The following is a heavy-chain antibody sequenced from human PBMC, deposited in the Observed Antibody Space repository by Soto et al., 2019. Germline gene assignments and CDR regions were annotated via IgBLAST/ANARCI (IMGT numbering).Heavy chain of an antibody. V-gene: IGHV3-74*01. CDR2: INTDGTIT. CDR3: ARGDYGDY. J-gene: IGHJ4*02. Sequence: PGGSLRLSCAASGFTFSNYWMHWVRQAPGKGLVWVSRINTDGTITHYAASVKGRFTISRDNSKNTLYLQMNSLRVEDTAVYYCARGDYGDYWGQGTLVTVSS. CDR1: GFTFSNYW. D-gene: IGHD4-17*01.